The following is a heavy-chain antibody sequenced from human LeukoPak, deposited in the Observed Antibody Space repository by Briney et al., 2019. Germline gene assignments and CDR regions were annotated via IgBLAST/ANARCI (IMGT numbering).Heavy chain of an antibody. CDR3: AKEVLYYYYMDV. CDR2: ISGSAGST. V-gene: IGHV3-23*01. CDR1: GFTFSSYS. J-gene: IGHJ6*03. Sequence: GGSLRLSCVASGFTFSSYSMNWARQAPGKGLEWVSSISGSAGSTYYAHSVKGRFTISRDNSKNTLFLQMNSLRAEDTAVYYCAKEVLYYYYMDVWGKGTTVTVSS.